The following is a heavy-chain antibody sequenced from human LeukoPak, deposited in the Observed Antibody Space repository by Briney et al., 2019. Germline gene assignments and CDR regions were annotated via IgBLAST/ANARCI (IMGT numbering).Heavy chain of an antibody. V-gene: IGHV3-23*01. CDR2: ISGSGGST. CDR3: ARSYDSSGYYRDYYYGMDV. D-gene: IGHD3-22*01. CDR1: GFTFSSYA. Sequence: GGSLRLSCAASGFTFSSYAMSWVRQAPGKGLEWVSAISGSGGSTYYADSVKGRFTISRDNSKNTLYLQMNSLRAEDTAVYYCARSYDSSGYYRDYYYGMDVWGQGTTVTVSS. J-gene: IGHJ6*02.